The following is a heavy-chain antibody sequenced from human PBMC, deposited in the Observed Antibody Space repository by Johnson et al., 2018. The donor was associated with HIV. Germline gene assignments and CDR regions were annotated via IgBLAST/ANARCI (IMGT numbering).Heavy chain of an antibody. J-gene: IGHJ3*02. V-gene: IGHV3-74*02. Sequence: VQLVESGGGLVQPGGSLRLSCEVSGFTISTFWMHWVRQVPGKGLMWVSRISGDGSSLRYADSVKGRFTISRDNAKNSLYLQMNSLRPEDTAVYFCARAINDAFDIWGQGTMVTVSP. CDR2: ISGDGSSL. CDR3: ARAINDAFDI. CDR1: GFTISTFW.